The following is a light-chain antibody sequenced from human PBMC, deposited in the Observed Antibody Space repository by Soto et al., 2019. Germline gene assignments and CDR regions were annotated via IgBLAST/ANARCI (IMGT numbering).Light chain of an antibody. CDR2: EVT. CDR3: SSYSSSGILFV. Sequence: QSALTQPASVSGSPGQSITVSCTGTSSDVGGHNYVSWFQQHPGQAPKLLIYEVTTRPSGVSTRFSGSKSGNTASLTISGPHAEDEAEYHSSSYSSSGILFVFATGTNVTVL. V-gene: IGLV2-14*01. J-gene: IGLJ1*01. CDR1: SSDVGGHNY.